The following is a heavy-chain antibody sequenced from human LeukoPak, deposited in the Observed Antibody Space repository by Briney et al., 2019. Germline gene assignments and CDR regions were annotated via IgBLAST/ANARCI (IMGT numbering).Heavy chain of an antibody. CDR2: INHNGRT. V-gene: IGHV4-34*01. J-gene: IGHJ6*04. D-gene: IGHD3/OR15-3a*01. CDR1: GWSFNTYY. CDR3: ARWTPRTEMKGLNYYYGMDV. Sequence: SETLSLTCGVYGWSFNTYYWSWIRQPPGKGLEWIGEINHNGRTNYNPSLKSRVTISVDSSMNQFSLKVTSVTAADTAVYYCARWTPRTEMKGLNYYYGMDVWGKGRTVTVSS.